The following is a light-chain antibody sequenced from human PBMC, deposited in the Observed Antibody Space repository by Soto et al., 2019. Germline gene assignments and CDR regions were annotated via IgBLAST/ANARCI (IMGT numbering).Light chain of an antibody. CDR2: DVS. CDR3: CSYAGSYTFV. Sequence: QSALTQPRSVSGSPGQSVTISCTGTSSDVGGYNYVSWYQQHPGKAPKLMIYDVSKRPSGVPDRFPGSKSGNTASLTISGLQAEDEADYYCCSYAGSYTFVFGGGTQLTVL. J-gene: IGLJ7*01. CDR1: SSDVGGYNY. V-gene: IGLV2-11*01.